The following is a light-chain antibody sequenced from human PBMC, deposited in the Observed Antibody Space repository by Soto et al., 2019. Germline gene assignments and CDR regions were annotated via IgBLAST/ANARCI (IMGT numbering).Light chain of an antibody. Sequence: QSALTQPASVSGSPGLSITISCTGTSSDVGGYNYVSWYQQHPGKSPKLMIYDVSNRPSGVSNRFSGSKSGNTASLTISGLQAEDEADYYCSSYTSSSTYVVFGGGTKLTVL. J-gene: IGLJ2*01. V-gene: IGLV2-14*01. CDR3: SSYTSSSTYVV. CDR2: DVS. CDR1: SSDVGGYNY.